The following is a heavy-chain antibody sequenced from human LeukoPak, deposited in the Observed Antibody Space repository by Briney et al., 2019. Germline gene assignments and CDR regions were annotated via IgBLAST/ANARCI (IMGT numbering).Heavy chain of an antibody. D-gene: IGHD4-11*01. CDR2: INWNGGST. V-gene: IGHV3-20*04. Sequence: GGSLRLSCAASGVTFDDYGMSWVRQAPGKGLEWVSGINWNGGSTGYADSVKGRFTISRDNAKNSLYLQMNSLRAEDTALYYCARDKTSTTVTTIWFDPWGQGTLVTVSS. J-gene: IGHJ5*02. CDR1: GVTFDDYG. CDR3: ARDKTSTTVTTIWFDP.